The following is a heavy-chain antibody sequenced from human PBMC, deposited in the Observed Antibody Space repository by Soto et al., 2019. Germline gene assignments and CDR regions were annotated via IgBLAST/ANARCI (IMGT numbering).Heavy chain of an antibody. CDR1: GYSFTTYW. CDR3: ARLMKIVPTTNYYYNGMDV. D-gene: IGHD5-12*01. CDR2: IDPSDSHT. J-gene: IGHJ6*02. V-gene: IGHV5-10-1*01. Sequence: PGESLKISCKGSGYSFTTYWISWVRQMPGKGLEWMGSIDPSDSHTNYSPSFPGHVTISADKSISTAYLQWSSLKASDTAMYYCARLMKIVPTTNYYYNGMDVWGQGITVTVS.